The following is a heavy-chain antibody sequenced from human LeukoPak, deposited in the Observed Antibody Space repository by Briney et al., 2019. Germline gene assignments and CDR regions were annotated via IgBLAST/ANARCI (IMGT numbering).Heavy chain of an antibody. CDR2: IRYDGSNK. CDR3: AKAPRYCSSTSCHYYYYYYYYMDV. Sequence: GGSLRLSCAASGFTFSSYGMHWVRQAPGKGLEWVAFIRYDGSNKYYADSVKGRFTISRDNSKNTLYLQMNSLRAEDTAVYYCAKAPRYCSSTSCHYYYYYYYYMDVWGKGTTVTISS. J-gene: IGHJ6*03. V-gene: IGHV3-30*02. CDR1: GFTFSSYG. D-gene: IGHD2-2*01.